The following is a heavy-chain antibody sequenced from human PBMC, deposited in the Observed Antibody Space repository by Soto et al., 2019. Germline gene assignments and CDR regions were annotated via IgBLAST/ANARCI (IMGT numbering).Heavy chain of an antibody. J-gene: IGHJ6*02. V-gene: IGHV4-31*03. Sequence: TSETLSLTCTVSGGSISSGGYYWSWIRQHPGKGLEWIGYIYYSGSTYYNPSLKSRVTISVDTSKNQFSLKLSSVTAADTAVYYCARALPRRGIYYYGMDVWGQGTTVTVSS. CDR1: GGSISSGGYY. CDR3: ARALPRRGIYYYGMDV. D-gene: IGHD3-16*01. CDR2: IYYSGST.